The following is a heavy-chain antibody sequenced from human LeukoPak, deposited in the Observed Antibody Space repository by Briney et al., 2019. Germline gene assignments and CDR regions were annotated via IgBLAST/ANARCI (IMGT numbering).Heavy chain of an antibody. D-gene: IGHD2-8*01. Sequence: SQTLSLTCAISGDSVSSNSGAWNWIRQSPSRGLEWLGRTYYRSKWFNDYTVSVKSRITINPDTSKNQFSLQLNSVTPEDTAVYYCAREVCTNGVCRNSNAFDIWGQGTMVTVSS. CDR2: TYYRSKWFN. CDR3: AREVCTNGVCRNSNAFDI. J-gene: IGHJ3*02. V-gene: IGHV6-1*01. CDR1: GDSVSSNSGA.